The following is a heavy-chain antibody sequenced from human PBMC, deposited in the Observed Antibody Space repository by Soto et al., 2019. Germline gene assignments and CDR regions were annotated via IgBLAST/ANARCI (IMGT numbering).Heavy chain of an antibody. Sequence: PSETLSLTCTVSGGSISSSSYYWGWIRQPPGKGLEWIGSIYYSGSTYYNPSLKSRVTISVDTSKNQFSLKLSSVTAADTAVYYCARGADYYDRNYFDYWGQGTLVTVSS. CDR3: ARGADYYDRNYFDY. D-gene: IGHD3-22*01. CDR1: GGSISSSSYY. J-gene: IGHJ4*02. CDR2: IYYSGST. V-gene: IGHV4-39*07.